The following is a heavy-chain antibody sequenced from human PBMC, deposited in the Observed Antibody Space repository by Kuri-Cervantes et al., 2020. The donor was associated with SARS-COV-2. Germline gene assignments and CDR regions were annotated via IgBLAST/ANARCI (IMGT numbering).Heavy chain of an antibody. V-gene: IGHV4-38-2*02. Sequence: ESLKISCAVSGYSISIGYSWGWIRQPPGKGLEWIGSISHSGSTFHNPSLKSRVTVSVDTSKNQFSLKLTSVTAADTAVYYCARDLGGSNYGGGDYWGQGTLVTVSS. D-gene: IGHD4-23*01. CDR1: GYSISIGYS. CDR2: ISHSGST. CDR3: ARDLGGSNYGGGDY. J-gene: IGHJ4*02.